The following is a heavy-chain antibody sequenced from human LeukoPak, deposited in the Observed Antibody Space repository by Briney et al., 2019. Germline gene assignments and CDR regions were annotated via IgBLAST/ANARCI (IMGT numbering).Heavy chain of an antibody. Sequence: SSETLSLTCTVSGGSISSSSYYWGWIRQPPGKGLEWIAEINHDGRTNYNPSLKSRVSVSVDTSKNQFSLKLTSVTAADTAVYYCARGHPPGLYDVLAGYYGGRHVPYFDSWGRGTQVAVSS. CDR3: ARGHPPGLYDVLAGYYGGRHVPYFDS. V-gene: IGHV4-39*07. CDR1: GGSISSSSYY. J-gene: IGHJ4*02. D-gene: IGHD3-9*01. CDR2: INHDGRT.